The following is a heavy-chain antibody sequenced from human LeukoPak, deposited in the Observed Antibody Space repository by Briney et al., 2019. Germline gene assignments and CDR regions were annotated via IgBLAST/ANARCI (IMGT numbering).Heavy chain of an antibody. CDR1: GFTFGSYW. CDR3: ARGEYYDFWSGYYTVYYYYMDV. J-gene: IGHJ6*03. V-gene: IGHV3-74*01. CDR2: INSDGSST. Sequence: PGGSLRLSCAASGFTFGSYWMHWVRQAPGRGLVWVSRINSDGSSTSYADSVKGRFTISRDNAKNTLYLQMNSLRAEDTAVYYCARGEYYDFWSGYYTVYYYYMDVWGKGTTVTVSS. D-gene: IGHD3-3*01.